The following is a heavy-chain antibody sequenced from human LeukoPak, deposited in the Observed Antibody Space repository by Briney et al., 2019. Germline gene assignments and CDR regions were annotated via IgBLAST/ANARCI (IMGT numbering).Heavy chain of an antibody. V-gene: IGHV4-59*01. CDR3: AKGGPEASAGLSWFDP. D-gene: IGHD1-14*01. CDR1: GGSISNYY. CDR2: TYYSGNP. Sequence: SETLSLTCTVSGGSISNYYWCWMRQPPGKGLEWIAYTYYSGNPNYNPSLKSRATISVDTSKNQFSLKLSSVTAADTAVYYCAKGGPEASAGLSWFDPWGQGTLVTVSS. J-gene: IGHJ5*02.